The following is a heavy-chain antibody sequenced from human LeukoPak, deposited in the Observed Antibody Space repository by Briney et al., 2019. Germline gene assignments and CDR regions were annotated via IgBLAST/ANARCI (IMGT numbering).Heavy chain of an antibody. J-gene: IGHJ5*02. Sequence: SETLSLTCTVSGGSISSYFWSWIRQPPGKGLEWIGYIYYSGSTNYSPSLKSRVTMSVDTSKNQFSLKLSSVTAADTAVYYCARGDSGYANWFDPWGQGTLVTVSS. D-gene: IGHD5-12*01. CDR2: IYYSGST. V-gene: IGHV4-59*12. CDR1: GGSISSYF. CDR3: ARGDSGYANWFDP.